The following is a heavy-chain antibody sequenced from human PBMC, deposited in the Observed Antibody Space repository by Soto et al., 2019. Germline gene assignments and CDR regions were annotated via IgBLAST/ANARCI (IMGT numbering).Heavy chain of an antibody. D-gene: IGHD4-4*01. Sequence: NPSETLSLTCTVSGGSISSGDYYWSWIRQPQGKGLEWIGYIYYSGSTYYNPSLKSRVTISVDTSKNQFSLKLSSVTAADTAVYYCARRTNRLQPRYYYYGMDVWGQGTTVTVSS. CDR3: ARRTNRLQPRYYYYGMDV. V-gene: IGHV4-30-4*01. CDR1: GGSISSGDYY. J-gene: IGHJ6*02. CDR2: IYYSGST.